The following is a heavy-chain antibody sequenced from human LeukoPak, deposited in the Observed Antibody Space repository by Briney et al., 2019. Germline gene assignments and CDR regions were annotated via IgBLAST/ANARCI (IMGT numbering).Heavy chain of an antibody. V-gene: IGHV3-30*02. Sequence: SGGSLRVSCAASGFTFRSYGMHWVRQAPGKGLERGAFIWYDGTNKYYAASVKGRFTISRNNSKNTLYLQMNSLTAEDTAVYYCAIDGSWNHARVFDYWGQGTLVTVSS. CDR2: IWYDGTNK. CDR1: GFTFRSYG. J-gene: IGHJ4*02. CDR3: AIDGSWNHARVFDY. D-gene: IGHD1-14*01.